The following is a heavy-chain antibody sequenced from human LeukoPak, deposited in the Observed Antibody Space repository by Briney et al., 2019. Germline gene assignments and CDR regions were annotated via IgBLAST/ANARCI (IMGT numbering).Heavy chain of an antibody. V-gene: IGHV4-39*01. D-gene: IGHD3-10*01. Sequence: SETLSLTCTVSGGSISSSSYYWGWIRQPPGKGLEWIGSIYYSGSTYYNPSLKSRVTISVDASKNQFSLKLSSVTAADTAVYYCARRSGLNVLLWFGELFGFDPWGQGTLVTVSS. CDR3: ARRSGLNVLLWFGELFGFDP. CDR2: IYYSGST. J-gene: IGHJ5*02. CDR1: GGSISSSSYY.